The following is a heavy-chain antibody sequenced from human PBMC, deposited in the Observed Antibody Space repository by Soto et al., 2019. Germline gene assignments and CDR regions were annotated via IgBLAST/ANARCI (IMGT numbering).Heavy chain of an antibody. J-gene: IGHJ6*02. D-gene: IGHD3-3*01. V-gene: IGHV1-18*01. Sequence: ASVKVSCKSSGYRFETYAMSCVRQAPGQGLEWMGWIRAYNIDTYYAQKFQDRVTMTTDTSTGTAYMELRSLRSDDTAVYYCAGGHGVIIGAMDVWGQGTTVTVSS. CDR2: IRAYNIDT. CDR3: AGGHGVIIGAMDV. CDR1: GYRFETYA.